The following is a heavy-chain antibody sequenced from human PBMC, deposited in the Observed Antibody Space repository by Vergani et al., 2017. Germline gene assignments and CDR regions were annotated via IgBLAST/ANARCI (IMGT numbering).Heavy chain of an antibody. V-gene: IGHV4-59*01. J-gene: IGHJ6*03. CDR3: ARVTPSSYDFWSGDYYYYYMDV. D-gene: IGHD3-3*01. CDR1: GGSISSYY. Sequence: QVQLQESGPGLVKPSETLSLTCTVSGGSISSYYWSWIRQPPGKGLEWIGDIYYSGSTNYNPSLKSRVTTPVDTSKNQFSLKLSSVTAADTAVYYCARVTPSSYDFWSGDYYYYYMDVWGKGTTVTVSS. CDR2: IYYSGST.